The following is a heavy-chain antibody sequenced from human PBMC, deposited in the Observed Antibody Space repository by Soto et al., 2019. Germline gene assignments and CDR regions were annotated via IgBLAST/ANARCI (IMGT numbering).Heavy chain of an antibody. CDR1: GFAFNTFS. D-gene: IGHD3-9*01. V-gene: IGHV3-21*01. J-gene: IGHJ6*03. CDR3: VRDLGRYFRSGYMDL. Sequence: GGSLRLSCTASGFAFNTFSMNWVRQAPGKGLEWVSSINEDSTYIYYADSLRGRITISRDNAKDSLFLQMNSLRPDDTAVYYCVRDLGRYFRSGYMDLWGDGATVTVSS. CDR2: INEDSTYI.